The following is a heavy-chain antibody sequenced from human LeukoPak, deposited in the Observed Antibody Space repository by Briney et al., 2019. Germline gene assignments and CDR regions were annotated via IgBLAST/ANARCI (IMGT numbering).Heavy chain of an antibody. V-gene: IGHV3-23*01. D-gene: IGHD3-22*01. Sequence: GGSLRLSCAASGFTFSSYAMSWVRQAPGRGLEWVSAISGSGGSTYYADSVKGRFTISRDYSKNTLYLQMNSLRAEDTAVYYCAKDPYYYDSSGYPRYFDYWGQGTLVTVSS. CDR3: AKDPYYYDSSGYPRYFDY. J-gene: IGHJ4*02. CDR2: ISGSGGST. CDR1: GFTFSSYA.